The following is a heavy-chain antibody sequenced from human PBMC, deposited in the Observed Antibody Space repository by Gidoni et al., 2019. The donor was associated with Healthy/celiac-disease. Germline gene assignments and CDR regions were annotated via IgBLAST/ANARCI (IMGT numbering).Heavy chain of an antibody. CDR2: ISYDGSNK. D-gene: IGHD2-2*01. J-gene: IGHJ3*02. V-gene: IGHV3-30*18. CDR3: AKDGWDCSSTSCSYAFDI. CDR1: GFTFSSYG. Sequence: QVQLVESGGGVVQPGRSLRLSCAASGFTFSSYGRQWGRQAQGKGLEWVAVISYDGSNKYYADSVKGRFTISRDNAKNTLYLQMNSLRAEDTAVYYCAKDGWDCSSTSCSYAFDIWGQGTMVTVSS.